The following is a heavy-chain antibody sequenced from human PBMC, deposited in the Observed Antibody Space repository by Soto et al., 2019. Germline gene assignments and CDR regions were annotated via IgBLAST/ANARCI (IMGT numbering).Heavy chain of an antibody. CDR3: ARDDGSVVVSDYYYYGMDV. Sequence: ASVKVSCKASGYTFTSYGISWVRQAPGQGVEWMGWISAYNGNTNYAQKLQGRVTMTTDTSTSTAYMELRSLRSDDTAVYYCARDDGSVVVSDYYYYGMDVWGQGTTVTVSS. CDR1: GYTFTSYG. J-gene: IGHJ6*02. D-gene: IGHD2-2*01. V-gene: IGHV1-18*04. CDR2: ISAYNGNT.